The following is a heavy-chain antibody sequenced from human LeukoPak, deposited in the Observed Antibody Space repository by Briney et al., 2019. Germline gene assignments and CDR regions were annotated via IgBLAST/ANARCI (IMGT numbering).Heavy chain of an antibody. D-gene: IGHD2-21*02. V-gene: IGHV3-21*01. J-gene: IGHJ3*02. CDR3: ARVLSVIVVVTAVDAFDI. Sequence: GGSLRLSCAAPGFTFSSYSMNWVRQAPGKGLEWVSSISSSSSYIYYADSVKGRFTISRDNAKNSLYLQMNSLRAEDTAVYYCARVLSVIVVVTAVDAFDIWGQGTMVTVSS. CDR1: GFTFSSYS. CDR2: ISSSSSYI.